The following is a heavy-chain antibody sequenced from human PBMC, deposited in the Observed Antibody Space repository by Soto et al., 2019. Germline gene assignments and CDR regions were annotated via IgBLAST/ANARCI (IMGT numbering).Heavy chain of an antibody. CDR3: SGCSGGACHRNYGMDV. V-gene: IGHV3-21*01. D-gene: IGHD2-15*01. Sequence: EVHLVESGGGLVKPGGSLRLSCAVSGFTFSSCTMNWVRQAPGKGLEWVSSISPSTSHIYYTDSVKGRFTISRDNAKICLFLQMNSLRAGDTAAYYCSGCSGGACHRNYGMDVWGQGPTVTVSS. CDR2: ISPSTSHI. J-gene: IGHJ6*02. CDR1: GFTFSSCT.